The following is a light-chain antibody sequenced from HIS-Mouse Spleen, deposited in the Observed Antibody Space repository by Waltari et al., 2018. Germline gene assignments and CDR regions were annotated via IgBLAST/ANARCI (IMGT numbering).Light chain of an antibody. CDR1: SSNIGSNY. CDR2: RNN. CDR3: AAWDDSLSGPV. Sequence: QSVLTQPPSAPGTPGQRVTISCSGSSSNIGSNYVYWYQQLPGTAPKLLIYRNNPAPSGVPYRFSGSKSGPSASLAIRGLRSEDEADYYCAAWDDSLSGPVFGGGTKLTVL. J-gene: IGLJ3*02. V-gene: IGLV1-47*01.